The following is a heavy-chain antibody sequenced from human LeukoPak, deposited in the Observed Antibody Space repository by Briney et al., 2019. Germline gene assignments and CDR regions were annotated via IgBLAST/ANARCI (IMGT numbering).Heavy chain of an antibody. Sequence: GGSLRLSCAASGFTFSSYEMNWVRQAPGKGLEWVSYISSSGSTIYYADSVKGRFTISRDNAKNSLYLQMNSLRAEDTAVYYCAKVPTTVTALDLGLWGQGTLVTVSS. D-gene: IGHD4-17*01. J-gene: IGHJ4*02. V-gene: IGHV3-48*03. CDR1: GFTFSSYE. CDR2: ISSSGSTI. CDR3: AKVPTTVTALDLGL.